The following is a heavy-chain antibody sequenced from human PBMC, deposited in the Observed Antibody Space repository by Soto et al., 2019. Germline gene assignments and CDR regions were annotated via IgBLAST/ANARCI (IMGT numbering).Heavy chain of an antibody. J-gene: IGHJ4*02. CDR2: IQYDATT. V-gene: IGHV4-59*01. CDR1: GDSISSYY. CDR3: ARDRVKEQWLHDKGFDA. D-gene: IGHD6-19*01. Sequence: SETLSLTCTVSGDSISSYYCSWIRQPPRKGLEWIGYIQYDATTNYNPSLKSRVTISVDTSKNQFSLKVSSVTAADTAVYSCARDRVKEQWLHDKGFDAWGQGTLVTVSS.